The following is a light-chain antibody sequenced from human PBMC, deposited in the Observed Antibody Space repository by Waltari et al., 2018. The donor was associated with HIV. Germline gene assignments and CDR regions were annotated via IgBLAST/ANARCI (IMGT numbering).Light chain of an antibody. CDR2: DVS. CDR3: SSYTSTTTLAV. CDR1: SSDVGGYSY. Sequence: QSALTQPASVSGSPGQSITISCTGTSSDVGGYSYVSWYQHHPGKAPKLMIFDVSNRPSGVSDLFSGSKSGNTASLTISGLQVEDEADYYCSSYTSTTTLAVFGGGTKLTVL. V-gene: IGLV2-14*03. J-gene: IGLJ2*01.